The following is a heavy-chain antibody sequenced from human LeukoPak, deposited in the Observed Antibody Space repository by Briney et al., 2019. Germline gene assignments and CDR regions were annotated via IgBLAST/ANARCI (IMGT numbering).Heavy chain of an antibody. CDR3: ARVGRAATNYFDY. CDR1: GGTFSSYA. D-gene: IGHD1-26*01. Sequence: VKVSCKASGGTFSSYAISWVRQTPGQGLEWMGGIIPIFGTANYAQKFQGRVTITADESTSTAYMELSSLRSEDTAVYYCARVGRAATNYFDYWGQGTLVTVSS. V-gene: IGHV1-69*01. J-gene: IGHJ4*02. CDR2: IIPIFGTA.